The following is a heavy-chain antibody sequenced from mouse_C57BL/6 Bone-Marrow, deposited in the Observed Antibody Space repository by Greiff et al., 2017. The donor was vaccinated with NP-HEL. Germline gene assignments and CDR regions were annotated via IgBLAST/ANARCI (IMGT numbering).Heavy chain of an antibody. D-gene: IGHD2-1*01. CDR3: TRESDYYGNYGY. V-gene: IGHV5-9-1*02. J-gene: IGHJ2*01. CDR1: GFTLSSHA. Sequence: EVKLVESGEGLVKPGGSLKLSCAASGFTLSSHAMSWVRPTPEKRLEWVAYISSGGDYIYYADTVKGRFTISRYNARNTLYLQMSSLESEDTAMYYCTRESDYYGNYGYWGQGTTLTVSS. CDR2: ISSGGDYI.